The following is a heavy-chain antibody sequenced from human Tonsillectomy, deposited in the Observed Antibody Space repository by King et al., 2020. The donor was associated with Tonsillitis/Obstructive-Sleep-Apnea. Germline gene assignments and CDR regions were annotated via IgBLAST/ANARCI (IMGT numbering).Heavy chain of an antibody. CDR2: IYSGGST. CDR3: ARLLTGYNWFDP. V-gene: IGHV3-53*01. J-gene: IGHJ5*02. Sequence: VQLVQSGGGLIQPGGSLRLSCAASGFTVSSNYMSWVRQAPGKGLEWVSVIYSGGSTYYADSVKGRFTISRDNSKNTLYLQMNSLSNEDTAVYYCARLLTGYNWFDPWGQGTLVTVSS. D-gene: IGHD7-27*01. CDR1: GFTVSSNY.